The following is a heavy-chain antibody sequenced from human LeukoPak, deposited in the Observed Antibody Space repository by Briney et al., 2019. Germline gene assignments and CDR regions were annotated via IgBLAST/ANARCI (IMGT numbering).Heavy chain of an antibody. CDR3: AIQQGGNPAY. D-gene: IGHD1-14*01. CDR1: GLTFSSHW. CDR2: ITNDGSST. Sequence: GGSLRLSCAASGLTFSSHWMHWVRHAPGKGLVWVSRITNDGSSTTYADSVKGRFTISRDNAKNMLYLQVNSLRAEDTAVYYCAIQQGGNPAYWGQGTLVTVSS. V-gene: IGHV3-74*01. J-gene: IGHJ4*02.